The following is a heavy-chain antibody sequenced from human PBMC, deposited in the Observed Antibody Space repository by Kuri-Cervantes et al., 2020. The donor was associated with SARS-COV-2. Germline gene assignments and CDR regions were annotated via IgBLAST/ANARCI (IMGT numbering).Heavy chain of an antibody. V-gene: IGHV4-59*08. CDR3: ARRHYYDSSGFWFDP. Sequence: GSLRLSCTVSGGSISSYYWSWIRQPPGKGLEWIGYIYYSGSTNYNPSLKSRVTISVDTSKNQFSLELSSVTAADTAVYYWARRHYYDSSGFWFDPWGQGTLVTVSS. CDR2: IYYSGST. D-gene: IGHD3-22*01. CDR1: GGSISSYY. J-gene: IGHJ5*02.